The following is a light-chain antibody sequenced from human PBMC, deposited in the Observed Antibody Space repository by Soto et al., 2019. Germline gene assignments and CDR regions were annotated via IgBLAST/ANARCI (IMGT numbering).Light chain of an antibody. CDR2: GNS. J-gene: IGLJ2*01. V-gene: IGLV1-40*01. CDR1: SSNIGAGHD. Sequence: QSVLTQPPSVPGAPGQRVTISCTGSSSNIGAGHDVHWYQQLPGTAPKLLIYGNSNRPSGVPDRFSGSKSGTSASLAITGLQAEDEADYYCQSYDRSLSASVFGGGTKLTV. CDR3: QSYDRSLSASV.